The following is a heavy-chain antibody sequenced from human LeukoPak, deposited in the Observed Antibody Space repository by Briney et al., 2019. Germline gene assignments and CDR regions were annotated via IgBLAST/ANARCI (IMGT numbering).Heavy chain of an antibody. Sequence: ASVKVSCKASGYTFTSYGISWVRQAPGQGLEWMGWISAYNGNTNYAQKLQGRVTMTTDTSTSTAYMELRSLRSDDTAVYYCARDPDRGYYDFWSGDGGVFDYWGQGTLVTVSS. CDR1: GYTFTSYG. CDR2: ISAYNGNT. CDR3: ARDPDRGYYDFWSGDGGVFDY. V-gene: IGHV1-18*01. J-gene: IGHJ4*02. D-gene: IGHD3-3*01.